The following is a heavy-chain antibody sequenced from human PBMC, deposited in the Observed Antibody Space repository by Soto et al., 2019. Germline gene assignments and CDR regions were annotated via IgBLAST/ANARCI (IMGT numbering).Heavy chain of an antibody. CDR3: ARATVRGYYYGMDV. CDR2: INPNSGGT. Sequence: QVQLVQSGAEVKKPGASVKVSCKASGYTFTGYYMHWVRQAPGQGLEWMGWINPNSGGTNYAQKVQGWVTMTRDTSISTAYMELSRLRSDDTAVYYCARATVRGYYYGMDVWGQGTTVTVSS. V-gene: IGHV1-2*04. J-gene: IGHJ6*02. D-gene: IGHD4-4*01. CDR1: GYTFTGYY.